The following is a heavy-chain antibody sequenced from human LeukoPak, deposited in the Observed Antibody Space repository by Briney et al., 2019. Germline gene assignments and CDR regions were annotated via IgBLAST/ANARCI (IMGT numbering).Heavy chain of an antibody. J-gene: IGHJ4*02. CDR1: GYTLTELS. CDR2: FDPEDGET. V-gene: IGHV1-24*01. D-gene: IGHD1-26*01. CDR3: APLRRGVGATTRSSPFDY. Sequence: EASVKVSCKVSGYTLTELSMHWVRQAPGKGLEWMGGFDPEDGETIYAQKFQGRVTMTEDTSTDTAYMELSSLRSEDTAVYYCAPLRRGVGATTRSSPFDYWGQGTLVTVSS.